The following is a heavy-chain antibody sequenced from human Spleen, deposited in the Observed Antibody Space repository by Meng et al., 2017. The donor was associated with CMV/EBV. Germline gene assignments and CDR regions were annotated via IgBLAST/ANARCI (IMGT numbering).Heavy chain of an antibody. CDR3: ARVWGHCTSMTCYKMRDSFDS. Sequence: GSLRLSCAVYGGSFSGYYWSWIRQPPGKGLEWIGEINHSGSTNYNPSLKSRVTISVDTSSNQFSLKLSSVTAADTAVYYCARVWGHCTSMTCYKMRDSFDSWGQGTLVTVSS. CDR2: INHSGST. V-gene: IGHV4-34*01. J-gene: IGHJ4*02. D-gene: IGHD2-2*02. CDR1: GGSFSGYY.